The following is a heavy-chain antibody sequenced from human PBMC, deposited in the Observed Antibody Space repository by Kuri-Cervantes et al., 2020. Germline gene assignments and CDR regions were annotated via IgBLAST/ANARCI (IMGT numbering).Heavy chain of an antibody. D-gene: IGHD3-9*01. CDR2: ISYDGSNK. CDR3: AKDSGDILTDPGHPGHFQH. J-gene: IGHJ1*01. Sequence: GESLKISCAASGFTFSSYGMHWVRQGPGKGLEWVAVISYDGSNKYYADSVKGRFTISRDNSKNTLYLQMNSPRAEDTAVYYCAKDSGDILTDPGHPGHFQHWGQGTLVTVSS. CDR1: GFTFSSYG. V-gene: IGHV3-30*18.